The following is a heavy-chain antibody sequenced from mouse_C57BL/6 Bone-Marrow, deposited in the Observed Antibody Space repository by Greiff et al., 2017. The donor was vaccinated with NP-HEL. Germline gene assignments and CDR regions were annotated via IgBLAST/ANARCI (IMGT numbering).Heavy chain of an antibody. CDR1: GFSLSTFGMG. V-gene: IGHV8-8*01. J-gene: IGHJ3*01. CDR3: ARAPDGYYTAWFAY. D-gene: IGHD2-3*01. Sequence: QVTLKECGPGILQPSQTLSLTCSFSGFSLSTFGMGVGWIRQPSGKGLEWLAHIWWDDDKYYNPALKSRLTISKDTSKNQVFLKIANVDTADTATYYCARAPDGYYTAWFAYWGQGTLVTVSA. CDR2: IWWDDDK.